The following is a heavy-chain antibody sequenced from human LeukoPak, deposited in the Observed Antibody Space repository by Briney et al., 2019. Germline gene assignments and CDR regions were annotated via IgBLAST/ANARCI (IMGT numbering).Heavy chain of an antibody. CDR1: GGSISSSSYY. CDR2: IYYSGST. V-gene: IGHV4-39*01. Sequence: SETLSLTCTVSGGSISSSSYYWGWIRQPPGKGLEWIGSIYYSGSTYYNPSLKSRVTISVGTSKNQFSLKLSSVTAADTAVYYCASSIAAHFDYWGQGTLVTVSS. D-gene: IGHD6-6*01. CDR3: ASSIAAHFDY. J-gene: IGHJ4*02.